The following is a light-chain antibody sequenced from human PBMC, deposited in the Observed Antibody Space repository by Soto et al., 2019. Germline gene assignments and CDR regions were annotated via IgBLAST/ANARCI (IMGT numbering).Light chain of an antibody. CDR2: GDT. J-gene: IGLJ2*01. V-gene: IGLV1-40*01. CDR3: QSYDSSRSASMV. CDR1: SSNIGAGYD. Sequence: QSVLTQPPSVSGAPGQRVTISCTGSSSNIGAGYDVHWFQQLPGTAPKLLIYGDTNRPSGVPDRFSGSKSGTSASLAITGLQAEDEADYYCQSYDSSRSASMVFGGGTKLTVL.